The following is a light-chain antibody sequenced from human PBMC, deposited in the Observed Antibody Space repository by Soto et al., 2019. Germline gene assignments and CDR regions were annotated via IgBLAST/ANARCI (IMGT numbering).Light chain of an antibody. CDR1: QNIYTW. CDR2: KAS. V-gene: IGKV1-5*03. Sequence: QVTQSPSTLSASVGDRVTITFRASQNIYTWLAWYQQKPGIAPKLLIHKASTLESGVPSRFSGSGFGTEFTLTISGLQPEDSATYYCQQYERYSTFGQGTKVDIK. J-gene: IGKJ1*01. CDR3: QQYERYST.